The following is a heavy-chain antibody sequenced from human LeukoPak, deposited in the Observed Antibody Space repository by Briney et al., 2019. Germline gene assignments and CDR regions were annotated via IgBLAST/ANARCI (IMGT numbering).Heavy chain of an antibody. CDR1: GGSLNGYY. CDR2: INHSGSP. V-gene: IGHV4-34*01. Sequence: SETLSLTCAVYGGSLNGYYCSWIRQPPGKGLEWIGEINHSGSPKYNVSLKTRVPISADTCKNQFSLKLYSVTAADTAVYYCAGGTYYYDSSGYQYYFDYGGGGTLVTASS. J-gene: IGHJ4*02. CDR3: AGGTYYYDSSGYQYYFDY. D-gene: IGHD3-22*01.